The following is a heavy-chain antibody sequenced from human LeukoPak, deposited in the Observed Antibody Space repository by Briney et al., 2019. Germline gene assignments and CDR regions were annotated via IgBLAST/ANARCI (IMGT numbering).Heavy chain of an antibody. CDR1: GFTFSSYA. D-gene: IGHD3-10*01. V-gene: IGHV3-23*01. CDR3: AKGALFGSGSLRSDLGY. J-gene: IGHJ4*02. CDR2: MSGSGGST. Sequence: GGSLGLSCAASGFTFSSYAMSGVRQAPGKGLEWVSAMSGSGGSTYYADSVQGRFTISRDNSENTLYLQMNSLRAEDTAVYYCAKGALFGSGSLRSDLGYWGQGTLVTVSS.